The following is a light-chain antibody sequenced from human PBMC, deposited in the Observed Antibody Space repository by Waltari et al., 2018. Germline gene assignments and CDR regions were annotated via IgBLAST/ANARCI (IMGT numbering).Light chain of an antibody. J-gene: IGKJ4*01. Sequence: EIVVAQSPATLSVAPGERATHYCRTSQSVSSTLAWFQQKPGQAPRLLLFGASTRATGIPARFSGSGSGTEFTLTISSLQSEDFAVYYCQQYYHWPLTFGGGTKVEIK. CDR1: QSVSST. CDR2: GAS. V-gene: IGKV3-15*01. CDR3: QQYYHWPLT.